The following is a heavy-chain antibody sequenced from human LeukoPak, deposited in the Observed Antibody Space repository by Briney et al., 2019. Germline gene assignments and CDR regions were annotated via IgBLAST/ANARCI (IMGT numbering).Heavy chain of an antibody. Sequence: SETLSLTCTVSGGSPSSYYWSWIRQPPGKGLEWIGYIYDSGSTNYNPSLKSRVTISVDTSKNQFSLKLTSVTAADTAVYYCTKGGRRDILTYWGQGILVTVSP. V-gene: IGHV4-59*01. D-gene: IGHD3-9*01. CDR1: GGSPSSYY. J-gene: IGHJ4*02. CDR3: TKGGRRDILTY. CDR2: IYDSGST.